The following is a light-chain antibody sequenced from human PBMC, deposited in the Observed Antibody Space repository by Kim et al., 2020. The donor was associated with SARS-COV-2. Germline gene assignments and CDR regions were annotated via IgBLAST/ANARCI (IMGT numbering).Light chain of an antibody. CDR2: YDR. Sequence: SYELTQPPSVSGAPGETAKITCAGNNIGSKSVHWYQQKSGQAPFLVIYYDRDRPSGIPERFSGSNSGNTATLAIGRGEAGDEADYYCQVWDRSRDHFWLFGGGTQLTVL. V-gene: IGLV3-21*04. CDR1: NIGSKS. J-gene: IGLJ3*02. CDR3: QVWDRSRDHFWL.